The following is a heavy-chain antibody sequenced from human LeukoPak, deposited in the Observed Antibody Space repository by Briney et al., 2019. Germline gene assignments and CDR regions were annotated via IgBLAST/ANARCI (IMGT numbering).Heavy chain of an antibody. CDR2: VFYNGAT. Sequence: SETLSLTCIVSGGSISSSIYYWAWVRQPPGKGLEWIGTVFYNGATQYSPSLRSRVTISVDTSKNQFSLKLSSVTAADTAVYYCARAIVVVPAAHGISNWFDPWGQGTLVTVSS. D-gene: IGHD2-2*01. J-gene: IGHJ5*02. CDR3: ARAIVVVPAAHGISNWFDP. CDR1: GGSISSSIYY. V-gene: IGHV4-39*07.